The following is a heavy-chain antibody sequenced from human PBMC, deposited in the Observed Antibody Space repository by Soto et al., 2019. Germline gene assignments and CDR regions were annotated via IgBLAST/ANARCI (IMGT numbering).Heavy chain of an antibody. D-gene: IGHD4-17*01. Sequence: ASVKVSCKASGGTFSTFGISWVRQAPGQGLEWMGGIIPFFGTARYSQKFEDRITITADESTNTVYMDLRSLTSEDTAIYYCAKSAPMDAGDKYYYDFWGQVALFTVAS. CDR1: GGTFSTFG. V-gene: IGHV1-69*13. J-gene: IGHJ4*02. CDR3: AKSAPMDAGDKYYYDF. CDR2: IIPFFGTA.